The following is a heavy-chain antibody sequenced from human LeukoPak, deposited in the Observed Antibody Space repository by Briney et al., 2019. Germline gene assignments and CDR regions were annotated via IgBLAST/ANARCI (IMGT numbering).Heavy chain of an antibody. Sequence: GGSLRLSCAGSGFTFSDSAVHWVRQASGKGLEWVGRIRSKVNSYATAHTASVKGRFTISRDDLENMAYLQMNSLKTEDTAVYYCTTTPYDSSYYFDYWGQGILVTVSS. CDR3: TTTPYDSSYYFDY. V-gene: IGHV3-73*01. CDR1: GFTFSDSA. D-gene: IGHD3-3*01. J-gene: IGHJ4*02. CDR2: IRSKVNSYAT.